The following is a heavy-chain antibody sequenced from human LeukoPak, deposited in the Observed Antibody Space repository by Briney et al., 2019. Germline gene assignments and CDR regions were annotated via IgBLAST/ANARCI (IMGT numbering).Heavy chain of an antibody. CDR1: GYSFTSYW. Sequence: GESLKISCKGSGYSFTSYWIGWVRQVPGKGLEWMGIIYPGDSDTRYSPSFQGQVTISADKSISTAYLQWSSLKASDTAMYYCARSAVVVAAETSYYMDVWGKGTTVTISS. V-gene: IGHV5-51*01. CDR3: ARSAVVVAAETSYYMDV. CDR2: IYPGDSDT. J-gene: IGHJ6*03. D-gene: IGHD2-15*01.